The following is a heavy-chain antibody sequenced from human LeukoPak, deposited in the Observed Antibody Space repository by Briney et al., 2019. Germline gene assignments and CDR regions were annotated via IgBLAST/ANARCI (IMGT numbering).Heavy chain of an antibody. J-gene: IGHJ4*02. V-gene: IGHV1-18*01. D-gene: IGHD3-10*01. CDR3: ARHTLYGSGSYYVYYFDY. Sequence: APVKGSCKASGYTFTSYGISWVRQAPGQGLEWMGWISSYNGNTNYAQKLQGRVTMTTDTSTSAAYMELRSLRSDDTAVYYCARHTLYGSGSYYVYYFDYWGQGTLVTVSS. CDR1: GYTFTSYG. CDR2: ISSYNGNT.